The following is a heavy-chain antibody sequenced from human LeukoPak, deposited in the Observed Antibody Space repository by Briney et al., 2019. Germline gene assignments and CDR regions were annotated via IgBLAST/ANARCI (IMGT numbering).Heavy chain of an antibody. V-gene: IGHV4-30-4*08. D-gene: IGHD3-16*01. CDR1: VGSISIGDDY. CDR3: ARYTFGGYYFDY. J-gene: IGHJ4*02. Sequence: SQTLSLTCTVSVGSISIGDDYWSWIRPPPGKGLEWIGYIYYSGSTYYNSSLKGRVTISVDTSKNQLSLKLSSVAAADTAVYYCARYTFGGYYFDYWGQGTLVTVSS. CDR2: IYYSGST.